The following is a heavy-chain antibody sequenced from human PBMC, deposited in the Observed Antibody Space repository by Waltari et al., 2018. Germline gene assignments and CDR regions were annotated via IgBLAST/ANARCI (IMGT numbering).Heavy chain of an antibody. CDR3: AKDKAVGPAGTFDY. Sequence: EVQLVESGGGLVQPGRSLRLSCAASGFTFDDYAMHWVRQAPGKGLEWVSGISWNRGSIGYADSVKGRFTISRDNAKNSLYLQMNSLRAEDTALYYCAKDKAVGPAGTFDYWGQGTLVTVSS. D-gene: IGHD6-13*01. J-gene: IGHJ4*02. CDR1: GFTFDDYA. V-gene: IGHV3-9*01. CDR2: ISWNRGSI.